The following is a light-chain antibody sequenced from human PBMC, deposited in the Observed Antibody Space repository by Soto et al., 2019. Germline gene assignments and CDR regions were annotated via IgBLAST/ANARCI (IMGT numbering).Light chain of an antibody. CDR1: SSDVGGYNY. Sequence: QSALTQPASVSGSPGQSITSSCTGTSSDVGGYNYVSWYQQHPGKAPKLMIYDVSNRPSGVSNRFSGSKSGNTASLTISGLQAEDEADDYCSSFTSSSTVVFGGGTKLTVL. V-gene: IGLV2-14*01. CDR3: SSFTSSSTVV. J-gene: IGLJ2*01. CDR2: DVS.